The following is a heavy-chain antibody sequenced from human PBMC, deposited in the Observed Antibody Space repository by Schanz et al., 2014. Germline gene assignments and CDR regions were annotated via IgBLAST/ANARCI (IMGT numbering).Heavy chain of an antibody. CDR2: ISGSGGST. CDR3: AKIRYDSSGYYLPYYGMDV. Sequence: EVQLVESGGGLVKPGGSLRLSCAASGFTFNSYGMHWVRQAPGKGLEWVAGISGSGGSTDYADSVKGRFIIPRDNSKNTLYLQMNSLRAEDTAVYYCAKIRYDSSGYYLPYYGMDVWGQGTTVIVSS. J-gene: IGHJ6*02. CDR1: GFTFNSYG. D-gene: IGHD3-22*01. V-gene: IGHV3-23*04.